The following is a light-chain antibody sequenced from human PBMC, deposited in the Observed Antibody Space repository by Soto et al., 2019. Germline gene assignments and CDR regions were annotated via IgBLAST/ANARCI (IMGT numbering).Light chain of an antibody. Sequence: EIVLTQSPATLSLSPGEGATLSCRASQSVSYYLAWYQQRSGQAPRLLISDASDRATGIPARFSGSGSGTDFTLTISSLEPEDFAVYYCQQRYNWPRTFGGGTKVEI. V-gene: IGKV3-11*01. CDR3: QQRYNWPRT. CDR1: QSVSYY. CDR2: DAS. J-gene: IGKJ4*01.